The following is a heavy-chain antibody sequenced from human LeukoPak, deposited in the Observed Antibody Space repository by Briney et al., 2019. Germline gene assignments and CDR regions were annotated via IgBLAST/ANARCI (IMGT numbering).Heavy chain of an antibody. CDR2: ISSSSSYI. V-gene: IGHV3-21*01. CDR3: ASCYYDSSGGFYYYYGMDV. CDR1: GFTFSSYS. J-gene: IGHJ6*02. Sequence: GGSLRLSCAASGFTFSSYSMNWVRQAPGKGLEWVSSISSSSSYIYYADSVKGRFTISRDNAKNSLYLQMNSLRAEDTAVYYCASCYYDSSGGFYYYYGMDVWGQGTTVTVSS. D-gene: IGHD3-22*01.